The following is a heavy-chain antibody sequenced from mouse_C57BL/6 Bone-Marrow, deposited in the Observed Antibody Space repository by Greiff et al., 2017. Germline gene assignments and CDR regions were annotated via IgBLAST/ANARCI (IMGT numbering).Heavy chain of an antibody. CDR3: ARKGRYDGYFYWYFDV. Sequence: EVQGVESGGGLVKPGGSLKLSCAASGFTFSDYGMHWVRQAPEKGLEWVAYISSGSSTIYYADTVKGRFTISRDNAKNTLFLQMTSLSSEDTAMYYCARKGRYDGYFYWYFDVWGTGTTVTVSS. CDR1: GFTFSDYG. CDR2: ISSGSSTI. J-gene: IGHJ1*03. V-gene: IGHV5-17*01. D-gene: IGHD2-3*01.